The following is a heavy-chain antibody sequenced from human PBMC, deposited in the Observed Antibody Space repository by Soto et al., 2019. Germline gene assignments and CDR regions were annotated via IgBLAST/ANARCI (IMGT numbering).Heavy chain of an antibody. J-gene: IGHJ6*02. CDR3: ARDMGLVPAANAKLGGYYYYGMDV. D-gene: IGHD2-2*01. V-gene: IGHV1-69*12. CDR1: GGTFSSYA. Sequence: QVQLVQSGAEVKKPGSSVKVSCKASGGTFSSYAISWVRQAPGQGLEWMGGIIPIFGTANYAQKFQGRVTISADESTSTAYMELSSLRSEDAAVYYCARDMGLVPAANAKLGGYYYYGMDVWGQGTTVTVSS. CDR2: IIPIFGTA.